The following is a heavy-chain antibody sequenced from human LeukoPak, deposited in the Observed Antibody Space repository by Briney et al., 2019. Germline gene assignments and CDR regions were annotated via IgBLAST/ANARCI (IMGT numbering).Heavy chain of an antibody. J-gene: IGHJ4*02. V-gene: IGHV3-33*08. CDR2: IWYDGSNK. D-gene: IGHD3-10*01. CDR1: GLRISDYY. CDR3: ARGRVRGVIDY. Sequence: GGSLRLSCEASGLRISDYYMSWVRQAPGKGLEWVAVIWYDGSNKYYADSVKGRFTISRDNSKNTLYLQMNSLGAEDTAVYYCARGRVRGVIDYRGQGTLVTVSS.